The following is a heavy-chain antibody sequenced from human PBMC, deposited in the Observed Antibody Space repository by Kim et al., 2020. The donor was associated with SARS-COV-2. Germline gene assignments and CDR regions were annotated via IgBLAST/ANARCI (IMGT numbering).Heavy chain of an antibody. V-gene: IGHV3-23*01. CDR3: ARRRYTMIRIHDYYEMDV. J-gene: IGHJ6*02. Sequence: GGSLRLSCAASGFTFSTYAMTWVRQAPGKGLEWVSTISGSGGSTHYADSVKGRFTISRDNSKNTLYLQMNSLRAEDMAVFYCARRRYTMIRIHDYYEMDVWGQGTTVTVSS. CDR1: GFTFSTYA. CDR2: ISGSGGST. D-gene: IGHD3-10*01.